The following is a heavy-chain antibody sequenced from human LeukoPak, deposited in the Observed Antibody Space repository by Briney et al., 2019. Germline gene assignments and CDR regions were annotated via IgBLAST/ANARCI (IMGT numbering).Heavy chain of an antibody. CDR2: IRSKAYGGTT. V-gene: IGHV3-49*04. Sequence: PGGSLRLSCTASGFTFGDYAMSWVRQAPGKGLEWVGFIRSKAYGGTTEYAASVKGRFTISRDDSKSIAYLQMNSLKTEDTAVYYCTRSGLWFGELFDYWGQGTLVTVSS. CDR1: GFTFGDYA. CDR3: TRSGLWFGELFDY. J-gene: IGHJ4*02. D-gene: IGHD3-10*01.